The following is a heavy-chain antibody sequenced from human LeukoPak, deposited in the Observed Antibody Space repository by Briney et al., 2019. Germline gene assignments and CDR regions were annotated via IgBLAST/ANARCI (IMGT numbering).Heavy chain of an antibody. Sequence: GGSLRLSCVASGFTFSNYAMHWVRQAPGKGLECVALIWYDGSNEFYADSVKGRFTISRDNSKNTLYLQMNSLGAEDTAIYYCAREAGYDTGGYPRDYWGQGTLVTVSS. J-gene: IGHJ4*02. V-gene: IGHV3-33*01. CDR1: GFTFSNYA. CDR2: IWYDGSNE. CDR3: AREAGYDTGGYPRDY. D-gene: IGHD2-8*02.